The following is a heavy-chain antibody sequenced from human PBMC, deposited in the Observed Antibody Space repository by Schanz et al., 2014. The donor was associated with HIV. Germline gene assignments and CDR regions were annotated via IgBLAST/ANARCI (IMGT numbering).Heavy chain of an antibody. CDR2: ISYDGTKK. CDR1: GFPFNSYG. V-gene: IGHV3-30*03. J-gene: IGHJ6*02. CDR3: ARDGGEV. D-gene: IGHD3-16*01. Sequence: QVQLVESGGGVVQPGRSLKLSCVASGFPFNSYGMHWVRQAPGKGLEWVAVISYDGTKKNYADSMKGRFSISRDNSKNTVYLQMKSLRSNDTAVYYCARDGGEVWGQGTTVTVSS.